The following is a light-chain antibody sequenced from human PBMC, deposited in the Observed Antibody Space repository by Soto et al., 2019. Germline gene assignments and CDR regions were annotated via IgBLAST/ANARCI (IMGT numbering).Light chain of an antibody. J-gene: IGKJ2*01. Sequence: EIVMTQSPATLSVSPGERVTLSCRASQSVSNDLAWYQQKPGQAPRLLIYGASTGATGIPARFSGGGSGTEFTLTISSLQSEDFAVYYCQQYYDRPPYTFGQGTKLEIK. CDR2: GAS. CDR3: QQYYDRPPYT. V-gene: IGKV3-15*01. CDR1: QSVSND.